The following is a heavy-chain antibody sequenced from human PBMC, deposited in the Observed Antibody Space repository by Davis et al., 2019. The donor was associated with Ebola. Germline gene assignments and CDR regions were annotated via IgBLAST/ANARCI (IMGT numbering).Heavy chain of an antibody. J-gene: IGHJ6*02. V-gene: IGHV3-48*03. CDR3: ARDLAGDIVVVPAAMQGYYYYYGMDV. CDR2: ISSSGSTI. D-gene: IGHD2-2*01. Sequence: GGSLRLSCAASGFTFSSYEMNWVRQAPGKGLEWVSYISSSGSTIYYADSVKGRFTISRDNAKNSLYLQMNSLRAEDTAVYYCARDLAGDIVVVPAAMQGYYYYYGMDVWGQGTTVTVSS. CDR1: GFTFSSYE.